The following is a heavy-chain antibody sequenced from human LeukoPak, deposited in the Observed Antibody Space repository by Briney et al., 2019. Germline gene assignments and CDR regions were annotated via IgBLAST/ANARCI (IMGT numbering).Heavy chain of an antibody. CDR3: AKDSTPYYDILTGYPDY. J-gene: IGHJ4*02. Sequence: PGGSLRLSCAASGFTFSSYAMSWVRQAPGKGLEWVSAISGSGGSTYYADSVKGRFTISRDNSKNTLYLQMNSLRAEDTAVYYCAKDSTPYYDILTGYPDYWGQGTLVTVSS. CDR1: GFTFSSYA. V-gene: IGHV3-23*01. CDR2: ISGSGGST. D-gene: IGHD3-9*01.